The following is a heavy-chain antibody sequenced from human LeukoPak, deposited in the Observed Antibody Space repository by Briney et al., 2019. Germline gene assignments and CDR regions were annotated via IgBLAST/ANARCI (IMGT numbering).Heavy chain of an antibody. Sequence: KPGGSLRLSCAASGFTFSNAWMSWVRQAPGKGLEWVGRIKSKTDGGTTDYAAPVKGRFTISRDDSKNTLYLQMNSLRAEDTAIYYCAKDRRYGEPTTWGVWFDPWGQGTLVTVSS. CDR1: GFTFSNAW. V-gene: IGHV3-15*01. CDR3: AKDRRYGEPTTWGVWFDP. CDR2: IKSKTDGGTT. J-gene: IGHJ5*02. D-gene: IGHD4-17*01.